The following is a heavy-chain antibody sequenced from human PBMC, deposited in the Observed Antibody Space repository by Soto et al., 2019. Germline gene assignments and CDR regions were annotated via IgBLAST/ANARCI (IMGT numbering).Heavy chain of an antibody. Sequence: QVQLVESGGGVVQPGRSLRLSCAASGFTFGSYGLHWVRQAPGKGLEWVTMIAYDGSNKYYADSVKGRFTISRDNSKNTLYLQMNTLSVEDTAVYYCAKVQVKYYGSASYGMDVWGQGTTVTVSS. V-gene: IGHV3-30*18. D-gene: IGHD3-10*01. CDR2: IAYDGSNK. CDR1: GFTFGSYG. J-gene: IGHJ6*02. CDR3: AKVQVKYYGSASYGMDV.